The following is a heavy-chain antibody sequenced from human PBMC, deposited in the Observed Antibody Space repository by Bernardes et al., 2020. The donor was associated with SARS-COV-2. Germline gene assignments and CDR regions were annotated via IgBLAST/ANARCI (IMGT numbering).Heavy chain of an antibody. CDR3: AAGNFYLGGYYFDY. CDR1: GFTFTSSA. J-gene: IGHJ4*02. D-gene: IGHD1-7*01. Sequence: SVKVSCKASGFTFTSSAMQWVRQARGQRLEWIGWIVVGSGNTNYAQKFQERVTITRDMSTSTAYMELSSLRSEDTAVYYCAAGNFYLGGYYFDYWGQGTLGTVSS. CDR2: IVVGSGNT. V-gene: IGHV1-58*02.